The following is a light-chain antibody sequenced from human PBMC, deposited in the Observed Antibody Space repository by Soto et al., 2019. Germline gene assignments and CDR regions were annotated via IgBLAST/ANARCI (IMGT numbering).Light chain of an antibody. Sequence: QPVLTQPPSVSGAPGQRVTISCTGSNSNIGAGYDVYWYQQLPGTAPKLLIYDNSNRPSGVPDRFSGSRSGTSASLAITGLQAEDEADYYCQSYDSSLRVVFGGGTKLTVL. CDR3: QSYDSSLRVV. CDR1: NSNIGAGYD. CDR2: DNS. J-gene: IGLJ2*01. V-gene: IGLV1-40*01.